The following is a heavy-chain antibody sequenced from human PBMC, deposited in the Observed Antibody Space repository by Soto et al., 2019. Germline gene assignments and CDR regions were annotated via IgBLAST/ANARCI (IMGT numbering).Heavy chain of an antibody. CDR2: IYSTGNT. V-gene: IGHV4-39*01. CDR1: GDSIRSSSY. J-gene: IGHJ6*02. Sequence: QLQLQESGPGLVKPSETLSLTCTVSGDSIRSSSYWGWIRAPPGNGLEWIGSIYSTGNTSYKPSLNSQVTISVDTSKNQFSLNVISVTAADTAVYYCRRSSRYSTDVWGQGTTVTVSS. D-gene: IGHD6-13*01. CDR3: RRSSRYSTDV.